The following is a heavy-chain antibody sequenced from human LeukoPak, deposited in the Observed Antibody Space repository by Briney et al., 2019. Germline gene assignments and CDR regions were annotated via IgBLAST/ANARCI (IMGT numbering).Heavy chain of an antibody. D-gene: IGHD6-13*01. J-gene: IGHJ5*02. CDR2: ISGGGDT. CDR3: TKDPGYSRSLDH. CDR1: GFTFSSYA. V-gene: IGHV3-23*01. Sequence: PGGSLRLSCAGSGFTFSSYALSWVRQAPGKGLEWVSAISGGGDTYYGDSVKGRFTISRDNPKNTLYLQVNSLRAEDTAVYYCTKDPGYSRSLDHWGQGTLVTVSS.